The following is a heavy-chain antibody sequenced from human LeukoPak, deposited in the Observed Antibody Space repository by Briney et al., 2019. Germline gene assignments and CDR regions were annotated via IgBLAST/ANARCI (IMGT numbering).Heavy chain of an antibody. CDR2: INPNSGGT. J-gene: IGHJ4*02. V-gene: IGHV1-2*02. D-gene: IGHD3-22*01. CDR1: GYTFTGYY. CDR3: AREGYYDSSGYDY. Sequence: GASVKVSCKASGYTFTGYYMHWVRQAPGQGLEWMGWINPNSGGTNYARKFQGRVTMTRDTSISTAYMELSRLRSDDTAVYYCAREGYYDSSGYDYWGQGTLVTVSS.